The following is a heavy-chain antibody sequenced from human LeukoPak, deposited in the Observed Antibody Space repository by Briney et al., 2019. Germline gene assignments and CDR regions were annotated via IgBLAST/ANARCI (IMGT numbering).Heavy chain of an antibody. D-gene: IGHD4-23*01. CDR2: ISGDGGST. CDR1: EFTFDAYA. J-gene: IGHJ4*02. V-gene: IGHV3-43*02. CDR3: ARGRDSGGSDY. Sequence: GGSLRLSCVASEFTFDAYAMHWVRQAPGKGLEWVSLISGDGGSTYYADSAKGRFTISRDNSKNTLYLQMGSLRAEDMGVYYCARGRDSGGSDYWGQGTLVTVSS.